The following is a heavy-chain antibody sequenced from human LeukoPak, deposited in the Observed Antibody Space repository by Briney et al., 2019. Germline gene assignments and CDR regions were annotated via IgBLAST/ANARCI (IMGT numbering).Heavy chain of an antibody. D-gene: IGHD5-18*01. J-gene: IGHJ4*02. CDR3: ARGGYSYTY. CDR2: IYYSGST. CDR1: GGSISSGSYY. Sequence: SETLSLTCTVSGGSISSGSYYWSWIRQPPGKGLEWIGYIYYSGSTNYNPSLKSRVTMSVDTSKNQFSLRLSSVTAADTAVYYCARGGYSYTYWGQGTLVTVSS. V-gene: IGHV4-61*01.